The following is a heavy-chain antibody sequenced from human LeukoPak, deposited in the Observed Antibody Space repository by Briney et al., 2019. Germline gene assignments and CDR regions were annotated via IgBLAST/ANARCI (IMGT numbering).Heavy chain of an antibody. CDR2: TSGSGGST. Sequence: GGSLRLSCAASGFTFSSYAMSWVRQAPGKGLEWVSATSGSGGSTYYADSVKGRFTISRDNSKNTLYLQMNSLRAEDTAVYYCAKDLWDIVVVVAATYDYWGQGTLVTVSS. CDR1: GFTFSSYA. CDR3: AKDLWDIVVVVAATYDY. V-gene: IGHV3-23*01. J-gene: IGHJ4*02. D-gene: IGHD2-15*01.